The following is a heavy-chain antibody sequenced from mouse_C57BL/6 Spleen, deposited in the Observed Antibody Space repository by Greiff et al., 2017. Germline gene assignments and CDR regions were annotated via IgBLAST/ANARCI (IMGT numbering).Heavy chain of an antibody. CDR3: ARSGYYGSSYRYYAMDY. Sequence: VQVVESGAELARPGASVKLSCKASGYTFTSYGISWVKQRTGQGLEWIGEIYPRSGNTYYNEKFKGKATLTADKSSSTAYMELRSLTSEDSAVYFCARSGYYGSSYRYYAMDYWGQGTSVTVSS. CDR2: IYPRSGNT. CDR1: GYTFTSYG. D-gene: IGHD1-1*01. J-gene: IGHJ4*01. V-gene: IGHV1-81*01.